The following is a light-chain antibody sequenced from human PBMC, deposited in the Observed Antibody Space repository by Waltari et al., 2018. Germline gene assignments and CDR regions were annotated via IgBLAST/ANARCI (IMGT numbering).Light chain of an antibody. CDR2: GAS. Sequence: EIVMTQSPATLSVSPGERATLPCRASQSVSSSLAWYQQKPGQAPRLLIYGASTRATGFPARFSGSGSGTEFTLTISSLQSEDFAVYYCQQYYSWPLTFGGGTKVEIK. CDR3: QQYYSWPLT. J-gene: IGKJ4*01. V-gene: IGKV3-15*01. CDR1: QSVSSS.